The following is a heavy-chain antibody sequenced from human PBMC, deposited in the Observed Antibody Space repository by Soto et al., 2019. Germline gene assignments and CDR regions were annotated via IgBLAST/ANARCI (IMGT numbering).Heavy chain of an antibody. D-gene: IGHD3-22*01. CDR3: AREDSYYYDSSGYPGYFDY. CDR2: INPSGGST. CDR1: GYTFTSYY. J-gene: IGHJ4*02. V-gene: IGHV1-46*01. Sequence: ASVKVSCKASGYTFTSYYMHWVRQAPGQGLEWMGIINPSGGSTSYAQKFQGRVTMTRDTSTSTVYMELSSLRSEDTAVYYCAREDSYYYDSSGYPGYFDYWGQGTLVTASS.